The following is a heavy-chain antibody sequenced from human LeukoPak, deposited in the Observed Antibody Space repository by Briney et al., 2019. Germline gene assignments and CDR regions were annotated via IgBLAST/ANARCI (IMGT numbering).Heavy chain of an antibody. Sequence: ASVKVSCKVSGYTLTELSMHWVRQAPGKGLEWMGGFDPEDGETIYAQKFQGRVTMTEDTSTDTAYMELSSPRSEDTAVYYCATDRNYYDSSGYRYWGQGTLVTVSS. CDR3: ATDRNYYDSSGYRY. CDR2: FDPEDGET. D-gene: IGHD3-22*01. J-gene: IGHJ4*02. CDR1: GYTLTELS. V-gene: IGHV1-24*01.